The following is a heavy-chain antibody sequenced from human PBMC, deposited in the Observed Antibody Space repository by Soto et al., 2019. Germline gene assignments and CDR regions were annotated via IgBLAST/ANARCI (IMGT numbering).Heavy chain of an antibody. J-gene: IGHJ5*02. V-gene: IGHV3-30*18. Sequence: VKLVESGGGVVQPGGSLRLSCAASGFTFNIYGMHWVRQAPGKGPEWVAVISHDGSKKYYVESVEGRFSISRDNSKSIVHLQMNNVRTEDTAVYYCAKDKGPYYDFWSGQRWFDPWGQGTLVTVSS. D-gene: IGHD3-3*01. CDR3: AKDKGPYYDFWSGQRWFDP. CDR2: ISHDGSKK. CDR1: GFTFNIYG.